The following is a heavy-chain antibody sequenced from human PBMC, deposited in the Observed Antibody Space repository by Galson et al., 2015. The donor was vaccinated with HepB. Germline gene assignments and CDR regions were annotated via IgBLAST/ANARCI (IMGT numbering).Heavy chain of an antibody. D-gene: IGHD1-26*01. CDR3: ARVLGSYYAYYYYGMDV. CDR1: GFMFSSYA. J-gene: IGHJ6*02. V-gene: IGHV3-30-3*01. Sequence: SLRLSCAASGFMFSSYAMHWVRQAPGKGLEWVAVISYDGSNKYYADSVKGRFTISRDNSKNTLYLQMNSLRVEDTAVYYCARVLGSYYAYYYYGMDVWGQGTTVTVSS. CDR2: ISYDGSNK.